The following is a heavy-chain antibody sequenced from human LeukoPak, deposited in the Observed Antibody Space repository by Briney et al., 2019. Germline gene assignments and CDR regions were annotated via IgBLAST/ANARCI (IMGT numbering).Heavy chain of an antibody. D-gene: IGHD2-2*01. J-gene: IGHJ6*02. V-gene: IGHV4-59*12. CDR1: GGSISSYY. CDR2: IYYSGST. CDR3: ARSSVVESNYYYYGMDV. Sequence: SETLSLTCTVSGGSISSYYWSWIRQPPGKGLEWIGYIYYSGSTNYNPSLKSRVTISVDTSKNQFSLRLSSVTAADTAVYYCARSSVVESNYYYYGMDVWGQGTTVTVSS.